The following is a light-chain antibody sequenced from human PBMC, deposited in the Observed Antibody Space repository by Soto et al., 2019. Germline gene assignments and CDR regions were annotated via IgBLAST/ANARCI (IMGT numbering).Light chain of an antibody. CDR1: QSVRSNY. Sequence: ETVLTQSPGTLSLSPGERATLSCRASQSVRSNYLAWYQQKPGQPPRLLIYNSSTRATGIPVRFSGSGSGTDFTLTISRLEPEDFALYYCQQYRDLPQTFGQGTKVEMK. J-gene: IGKJ1*01. V-gene: IGKV3-20*01. CDR3: QQYRDLPQT. CDR2: NSS.